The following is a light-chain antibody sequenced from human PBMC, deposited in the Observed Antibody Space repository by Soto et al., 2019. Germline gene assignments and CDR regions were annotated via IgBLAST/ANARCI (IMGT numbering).Light chain of an antibody. Sequence: EIVMTQSPATLSVAPGERATLSCRASQSVSSNLAWYQQKPGQAPRRLIYGASTRDTGIPARFSGSGSGTEFTLTVSSLQCEDFAVEYCQQYNNSPMYPFRQETKLEIK. CDR1: QSVSSN. CDR2: GAS. CDR3: QQYNNSPMYP. J-gene: IGKJ2*01. V-gene: IGKV3-15*01.